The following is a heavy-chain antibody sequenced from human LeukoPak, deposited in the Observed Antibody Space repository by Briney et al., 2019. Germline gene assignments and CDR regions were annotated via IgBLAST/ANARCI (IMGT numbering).Heavy chain of an antibody. V-gene: IGHV3-7*01. CDR3: ARGDSSGYYYFDY. J-gene: IGHJ4*02. Sequence: PGGSLRLSCAVSGFTFSGFWMSWSRQAPGKGLEWVASINSDGSEGYYADVVKGRFTISRDNAKNSLYLQMNSLRAEDTAVYYCARGDSSGYYYFDYWGQGTLVTVSS. D-gene: IGHD3-22*01. CDR1: GFTFSGFW. CDR2: INSDGSEG.